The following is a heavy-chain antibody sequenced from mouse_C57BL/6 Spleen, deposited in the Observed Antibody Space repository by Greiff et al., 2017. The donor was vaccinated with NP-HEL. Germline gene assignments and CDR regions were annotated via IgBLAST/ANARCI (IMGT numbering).Heavy chain of an antibody. J-gene: IGHJ2*01. D-gene: IGHD1-1*01. V-gene: IGHV1-55*01. CDR1: GYTFTSYW. CDR2: IYPGSGST. Sequence: VQLQQPGAELVKPGASVKMSCKASGYTFTSYWITWVKQRPGHGLEWIGDIYPGSGSTNYNEKFKSKATLTVDTSSSTAYRQLSSLTSEDSAVYYCARGDTTVALDYWGQGTTLTVSS. CDR3: ARGDTTVALDY.